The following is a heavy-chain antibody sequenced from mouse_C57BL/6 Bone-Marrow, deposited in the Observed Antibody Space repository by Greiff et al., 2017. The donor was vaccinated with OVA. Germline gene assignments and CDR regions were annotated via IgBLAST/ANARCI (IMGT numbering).Heavy chain of an antibody. CDR2: ISDGGSYT. D-gene: IGHD2-5*01. V-gene: IGHV5-4*01. CDR3: ARDRIVTTGWYFDG. J-gene: IGHJ1*03. CDR1: GFTFSSYA. Sequence: EVKLMESGGGLVKPGGSLKLSCAASGFTFSSYAMSWVRQTPEKRLEWVATISDGGSYTYYPDNVKGRFTISRANAKNNLYLQMSQLKSKDTSMYYCARDRIVTTGWYFDGWGTGTTVTVSS.